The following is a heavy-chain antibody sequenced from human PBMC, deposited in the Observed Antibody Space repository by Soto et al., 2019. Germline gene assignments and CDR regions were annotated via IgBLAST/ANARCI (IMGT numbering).Heavy chain of an antibody. V-gene: IGHV4-34*01. CDR2: INHRGDT. CDR1: VGSFSGYY. CDR3: ATYEYRTSLYGIDV. D-gene: IGHD5-12*01. Sequence: SETLSVTCAVCVGSFSGYYWSWIRQSPGKGLEWIGEINHRGDTTYNPSLTSRVTISLDSSKQQFSLILSSVTAADAAIYYCATYEYRTSLYGIDVWGQGAAVTVSS. J-gene: IGHJ6*02.